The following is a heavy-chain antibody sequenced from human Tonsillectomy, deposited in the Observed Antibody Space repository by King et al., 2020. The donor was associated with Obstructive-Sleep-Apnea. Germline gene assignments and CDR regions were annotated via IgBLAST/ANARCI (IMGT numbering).Heavy chain of an antibody. CDR3: AKDFSRISVVRGAPWSHFDY. D-gene: IGHD3-10*01. J-gene: IGHJ4*02. Sequence: VQLVESGGGLVQSGGSLRLSCAASGFTFSSYAMSWVRQAPGKGLEWVSGISGSGGITHYADSVKGRFTISRDNSKNTLYLQMNSLGAEDTAVYYCAKDFSRISVVRGAPWSHFDYWGQGTLVTVSS. CDR1: GFTFSSYA. V-gene: IGHV3-23*04. CDR2: ISGSGGIT.